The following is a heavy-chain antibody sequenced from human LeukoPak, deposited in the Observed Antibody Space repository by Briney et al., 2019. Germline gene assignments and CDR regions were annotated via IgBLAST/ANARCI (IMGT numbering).Heavy chain of an antibody. J-gene: IGHJ4*02. CDR1: GFTFSNAW. V-gene: IGHV3-15*01. Sequence: GGSLRLSCAASGFTFSNAWMSWVRQAPGKGLEWVGRIKSKTDGGTTDYAAPVKGRFTISRDDSKNTLYLQMNSLKTEDTAVYYCTAPEYSSSNSPFDYWGQGTLVTVTS. D-gene: IGHD6-6*01. CDR3: TAPEYSSSNSPFDY. CDR2: IKSKTDGGTT.